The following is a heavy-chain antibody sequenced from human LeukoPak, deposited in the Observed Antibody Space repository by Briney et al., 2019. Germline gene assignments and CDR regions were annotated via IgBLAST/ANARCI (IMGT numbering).Heavy chain of an antibody. CDR3: ARDFKSSGYYSPDY. J-gene: IGHJ4*02. Sequence: ASVKVSCKASGYSFTSYGITWVRQAPGQGLEWMGWISTYDGDANYAQQLQGRVTMTTDTSTITAYMELRSLRSDDTAVYYCARDFKSSGYYSPDYWGQGTLVTVSS. D-gene: IGHD3-22*01. CDR2: ISTYDGDA. V-gene: IGHV1-18*01. CDR1: GYSFTSYG.